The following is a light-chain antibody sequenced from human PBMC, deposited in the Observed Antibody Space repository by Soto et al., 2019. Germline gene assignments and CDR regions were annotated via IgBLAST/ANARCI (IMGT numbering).Light chain of an antibody. CDR1: QSVSSSY. V-gene: IGKV3-20*01. CDR3: QQYGSSPRK. Sequence: EIVLTQSPGTLSLSPGERATLSCRASQSVSSSYLAWYQQKPGQAPRLLIYGASSRATGIPDRFSGSGSGTDFTLTISRLEPEDFAVYYCQQYGSSPRKFGQGNKVEIK. CDR2: GAS. J-gene: IGKJ1*01.